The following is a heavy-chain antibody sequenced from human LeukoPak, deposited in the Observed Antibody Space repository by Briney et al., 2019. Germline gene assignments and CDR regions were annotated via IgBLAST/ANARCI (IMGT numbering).Heavy chain of an antibody. CDR3: AKAMVRGVIGY. J-gene: IGHJ4*02. D-gene: IGHD3-10*01. CDR1: GFTFSSYA. V-gene: IGHV3-23*01. Sequence: HPGGSLRLSCAASGFTFSSYAMSWVRQAPGKGLEWVPAISGSGGSTYYADSVKGRFTISRDNSKNTLYLQMNSLRAEDTAVYYCAKAMVRGVIGYWGQGTLVTVSS. CDR2: ISGSGGST.